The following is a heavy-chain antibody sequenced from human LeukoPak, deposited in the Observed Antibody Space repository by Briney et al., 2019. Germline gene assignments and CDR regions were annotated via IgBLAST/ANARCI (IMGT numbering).Heavy chain of an antibody. D-gene: IGHD2-8*02. CDR3: ARGGWWGDFDY. J-gene: IGHJ4*02. Sequence: PGGSLRLSCAASGFTFSSYWMNWVRQAPGKGLEWVSSITNTDTFRYYADSVKGRFTISRDNAKNALFLQMDSLRADDTAVYYCARGGWWGDFDYWGQGTLITVSS. CDR2: ITNTDTFR. V-gene: IGHV3-21*01. CDR1: GFTFSSYW.